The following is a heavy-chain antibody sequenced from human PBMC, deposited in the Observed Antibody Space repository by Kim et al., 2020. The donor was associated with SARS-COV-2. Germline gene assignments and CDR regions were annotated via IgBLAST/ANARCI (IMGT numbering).Heavy chain of an antibody. CDR2: IYHTGSS. J-gene: IGHJ4*02. CDR1: NDSIGSFY. V-gene: IGHV4-59*01. CDR3: ARDRGYGPFDY. Sequence: SETLSHTCTVSNDSIGSFYWSWIRQPPGKGLEYIGYIYHTGSSNYNPSLKSRVTMSVDTSKNEFSLHLTSVTAADTAVYYCARDRGYGPFDYWGQGILVTVSS. D-gene: IGHD5-18*01.